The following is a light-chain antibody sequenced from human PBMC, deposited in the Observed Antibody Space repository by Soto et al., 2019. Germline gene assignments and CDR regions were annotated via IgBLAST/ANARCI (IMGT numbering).Light chain of an antibody. Sequence: EIVMTQSPATLSVSRGESATLSCRASQSIGIAVAWYQQKPGQAPRLLMYGPSTRVTGIPARFSGSGSGTEFTLTISSLQSEDFAIYYCQQYNNWLRGTFGQGTKLEIK. V-gene: IGKV3-15*01. CDR1: QSIGIA. CDR3: QQYNNWLRGT. CDR2: GPS. J-gene: IGKJ2*02.